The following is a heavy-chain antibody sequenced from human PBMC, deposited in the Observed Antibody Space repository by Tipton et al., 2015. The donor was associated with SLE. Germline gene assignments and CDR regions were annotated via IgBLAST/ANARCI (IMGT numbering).Heavy chain of an antibody. V-gene: IGHV3-23*01. CDR2: ISGGGGST. J-gene: IGHJ4*02. D-gene: IGHD1/OR15-1a*01. CDR3: AKFEKTTDFYLDS. Sequence: GSLRLSCAASGFTFSNYAMSWVRRAPGKGLEWVSAISGGGGSTYYADFVKGRFSISIDKSKKTLFLQMNSLRVDDTATYYCAKFEKTTDFYLDSWGRGTLVSVSS. CDR1: GFTFSNYA.